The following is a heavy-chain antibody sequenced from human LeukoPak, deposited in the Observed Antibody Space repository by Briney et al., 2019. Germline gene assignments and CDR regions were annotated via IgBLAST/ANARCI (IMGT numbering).Heavy chain of an antibody. V-gene: IGHV3-23*01. D-gene: IGHD3-22*01. CDR2: TSGSGDST. CDR3: ARAGSYYYDSSGFYRPNDY. Sequence: TGGSLRLSCAASEFTFSSYAMSWVRQAPGKGLEWVSATSGSGDSTYYADSVKGRFTISRDNSKNTVYLQMNSLRAEDTAVYYCARAGSYYYDSSGFYRPNDYWGQGTLVTVSS. CDR1: EFTFSSYA. J-gene: IGHJ4*02.